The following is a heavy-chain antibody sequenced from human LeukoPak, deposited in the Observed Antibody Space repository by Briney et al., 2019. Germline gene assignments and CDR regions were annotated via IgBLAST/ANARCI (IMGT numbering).Heavy chain of an antibody. Sequence: ASVKVSCKASGYSLSGYYIHWVRQGPGQGLEWMGWINPKTGDTNYARRFQGRVTMTRDTSTNTAYMELTRVRSDDTGVYYCARVGGNCSGGSCFDYWGQGTLVTVSS. CDR3: ARVGGNCSGGSCFDY. J-gene: IGHJ4*02. CDR2: INPKTGDT. D-gene: IGHD2-15*01. CDR1: GYSLSGYY. V-gene: IGHV1-2*02.